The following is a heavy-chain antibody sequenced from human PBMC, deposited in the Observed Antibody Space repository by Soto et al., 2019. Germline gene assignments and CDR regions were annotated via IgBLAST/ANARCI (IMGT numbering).Heavy chain of an antibody. CDR3: ARDRSSGWYAFDI. Sequence: PGGSLRLSCAASGFTVSSNYMSWVRQAPGKGLEWVSVIYSGGSTYYADSVKGRFTISRGNSKNTLYLQMNSLRAEDTAVYYCARDRSSGWYAFDIWGQGTMVTVSS. D-gene: IGHD6-19*01. V-gene: IGHV3-53*01. CDR1: GFTVSSNY. J-gene: IGHJ3*02. CDR2: IYSGGST.